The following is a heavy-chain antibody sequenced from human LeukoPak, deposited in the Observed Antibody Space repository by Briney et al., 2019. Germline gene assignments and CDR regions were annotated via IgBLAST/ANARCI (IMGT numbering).Heavy chain of an antibody. V-gene: IGHV3-30*02. CDR2: IRYDGTNT. CDR3: ARNVYYDSGTYHSGFDY. D-gene: IGHD3-10*01. Sequence: GGSLRLSCAASGFPFNSYGMHWVRQAPGKGLGWVAFIRYDGTNTYYADSVKGRFTISRDNSKNTLYLQMNSLRAEDTAMYYCARNVYYDSGTYHSGFDYCGLGTLVTVSS. J-gene: IGHJ4*02. CDR1: GFPFNSYG.